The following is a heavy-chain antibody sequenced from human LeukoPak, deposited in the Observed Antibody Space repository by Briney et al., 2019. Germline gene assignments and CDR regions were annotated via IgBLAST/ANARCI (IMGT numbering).Heavy chain of an antibody. CDR2: ISAYNGNT. Sequence: ASLIVSCKASGYTFISYGISWVRQAPGQGLEWMGWISAYNGNTNYAQNLQGRVTMTTDISTSTAYMELRSLRSDDTAVYYCARDLKDSYMDVWGKGTTVTISS. V-gene: IGHV1-18*01. CDR3: ARDLKDSYMDV. CDR1: GYTFISYG. J-gene: IGHJ6*03.